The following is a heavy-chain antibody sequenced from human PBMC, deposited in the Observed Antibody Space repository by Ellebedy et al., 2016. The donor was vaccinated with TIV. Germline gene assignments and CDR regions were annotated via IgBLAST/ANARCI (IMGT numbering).Heavy chain of an antibody. D-gene: IGHD2-15*01. CDR2: IGGITVAR. V-gene: IGHV3-23*01. CDR3: ARELYGGAYYCSDY. CDR1: GFTSPSYT. J-gene: IGHJ4*02. Sequence: PGGSLRLSCVASGFTSPSYTTSWVRQAPGKGREWVSAIGGITVARVYADSVKGRFTISRDNSKNTLSLQISSLRPDDTAMYFCARELYGGAYYCSDYWGQGTLVTVSS.